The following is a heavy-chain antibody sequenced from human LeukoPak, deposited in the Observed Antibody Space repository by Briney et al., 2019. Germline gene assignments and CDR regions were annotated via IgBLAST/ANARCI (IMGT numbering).Heavy chain of an antibody. D-gene: IGHD1-26*01. J-gene: IGHJ4*02. Sequence: PRGSLKISCQGSGYSFTNYWIAWVRQMPGKGLEWMGIIYRGDSDIRYSPSFQGQVTLSADKSMSTAYLQWSSLKASDTAIYYCAVSSASLTSSFDYWAQGTLVTVSS. CDR3: AVSSASLTSSFDY. CDR1: GYSFTNYW. V-gene: IGHV5-51*01. CDR2: IYRGDSDI.